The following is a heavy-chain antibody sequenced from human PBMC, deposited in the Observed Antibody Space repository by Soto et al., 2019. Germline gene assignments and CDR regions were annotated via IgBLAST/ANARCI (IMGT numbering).Heavy chain of an antibody. J-gene: IGHJ4*02. Sequence: GGSLRLSCAASGFTFSNYAMSWVRQAPGKGLEWVSGISGSGGSTYYADSVKGRFTISRDNSKNTLYLQMNSLRAEDTAVYYCAKDSSGYPGGYFDYWGQGTLVTVSS. CDR2: ISGSGGST. D-gene: IGHD3-22*01. V-gene: IGHV3-23*01. CDR1: GFTFSNYA. CDR3: AKDSSGYPGGYFDY.